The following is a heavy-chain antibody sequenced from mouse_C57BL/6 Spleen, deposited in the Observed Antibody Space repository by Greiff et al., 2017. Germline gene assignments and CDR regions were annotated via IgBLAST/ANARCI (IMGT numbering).Heavy chain of an antibody. CDR1: GFTFSSYA. V-gene: IGHV5-9-1*02. J-gene: IGHJ4*01. Sequence: EVKLVESGEGLVKPGGSLKLSCAASGFTFSSYAMSWVRQTPEKRLEWVAYISSGGDYIYYADTVKGRFTISRDNARNTLYLQMSSLKSEDTAMYYCTREAAVVPYYYAMDYWGQGTSVTVSS. D-gene: IGHD1-1*01. CDR2: ISSGGDYI. CDR3: TREAAVVPYYYAMDY.